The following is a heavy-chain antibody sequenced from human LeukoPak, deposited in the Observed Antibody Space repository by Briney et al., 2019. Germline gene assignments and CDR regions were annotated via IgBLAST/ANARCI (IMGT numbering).Heavy chain of an antibody. CDR3: ARGGTTVTPGLLWFDP. CDR1: GGSIRSTNW. J-gene: IGHJ5*02. CDR2: VHLDGRT. D-gene: IGHD4-17*01. Sequence: KPSGTLSLICGVSGGSIRSTNWWTWVRQPPGKGLEWIGEVHLDGRTNYSPSLQSRLAMSVDFSENHISLKLTSVTAADTAVYYCARGGTTVTPGLLWFDPWGQGTLVTVSS. V-gene: IGHV4-4*02.